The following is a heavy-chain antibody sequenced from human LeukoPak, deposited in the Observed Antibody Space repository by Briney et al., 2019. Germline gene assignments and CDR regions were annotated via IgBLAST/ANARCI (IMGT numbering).Heavy chain of an antibody. Sequence: SETLSLTCTVSGGSISSGGYYWSWIRQPPGKGLEWIGFIYYSGSTNYNPSLKSRVTISVDTSKNQFSLKLSSVTAADTAVYYCARPSLDYGGIDAFDFWGQGTLVTVSS. V-gene: IGHV4-61*08. CDR3: ARPSLDYGGIDAFDF. D-gene: IGHD4-23*01. J-gene: IGHJ3*01. CDR2: IYYSGST. CDR1: GGSISSGGYY.